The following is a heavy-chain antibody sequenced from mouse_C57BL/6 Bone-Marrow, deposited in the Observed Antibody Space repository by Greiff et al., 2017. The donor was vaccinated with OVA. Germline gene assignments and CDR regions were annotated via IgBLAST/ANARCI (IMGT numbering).Heavy chain of an antibody. CDR2: ISSGGSYT. J-gene: IGHJ3*01. CDR3: ARDLYLSTMVTTGFAY. D-gene: IGHD2-2*01. CDR1: GFTFSSYG. Sequence: EVKVVESGGDLVKPGGSLKLSCAASGFTFSSYGMSWVRQTPDKRLEWVATISSGGSYTYYPDSVKGRFTISRDNAKNTLYLRMSSLKSEDTAMYYCARDLYLSTMVTTGFAYWGQGTLVTVSA. V-gene: IGHV5-6*01.